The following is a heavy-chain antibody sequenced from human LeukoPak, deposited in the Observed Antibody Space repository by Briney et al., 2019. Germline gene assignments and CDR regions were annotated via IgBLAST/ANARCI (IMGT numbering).Heavy chain of an antibody. V-gene: IGHV3-7*01. D-gene: IGHD2-15*01. Sequence: PGGSLRLSCAASGFTFSSYWMSGVRQAPGKGLEWVANIKQDGSEKYYVDSVKGRFTISRDNAQNSLYLQMNSLRADDTAVYYCARDKQVYCSGGSCTGGGYWGQGTQVTVSS. CDR1: GFTFSSYW. J-gene: IGHJ4*02. CDR3: ARDKQVYCSGGSCTGGGY. CDR2: IKQDGSEK.